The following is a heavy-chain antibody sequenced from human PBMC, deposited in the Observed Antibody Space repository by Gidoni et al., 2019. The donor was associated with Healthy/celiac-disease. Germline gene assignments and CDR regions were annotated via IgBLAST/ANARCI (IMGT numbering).Heavy chain of an antibody. CDR3: AKAGLLWFGEDPYYYYGMDV. CDR1: GFTFSSYG. D-gene: IGHD3-10*01. CDR2: ISYDGSNK. V-gene: IGHV3-30*18. Sequence: QVQLVESGGGVVQPGRSLRLSCAASGFTFSSYGMHWVRQAPGKGLEWVAVISYDGSNKYYADSVKGRFTISRDNSKNTLYLQMNSLRAEDTAVYYCAKAGLLWFGEDPYYYYGMDVWGQGTTVTVSS. J-gene: IGHJ6*02.